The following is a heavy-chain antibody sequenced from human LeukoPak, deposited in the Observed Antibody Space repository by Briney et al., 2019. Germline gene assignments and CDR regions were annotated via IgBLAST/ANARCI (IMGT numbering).Heavy chain of an antibody. D-gene: IGHD2-21*01. J-gene: IGHJ4*02. CDR2: ISDSGST. CDR1: GGSTRSYY. V-gene: IGHV4-59*01. Sequence: PSETLSLTCAVSGGSTRSYYWSWIRQPPGKGLEWIGYISDSGSTKYNPSLESRVTISVDTSKNQFSLKLSSVTAADPAVFYCARDRIKQGIGFDYWGPGTLVTVSS. CDR3: ARDRIKQGIGFDY.